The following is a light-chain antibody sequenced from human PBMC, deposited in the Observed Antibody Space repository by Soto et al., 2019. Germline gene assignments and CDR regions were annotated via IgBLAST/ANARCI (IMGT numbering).Light chain of an antibody. V-gene: IGKV3-11*01. J-gene: IGKJ5*01. CDR1: QSVSSY. Sequence: EIVLTQSPATLSLSPGERATLSCRASQSVSSYLAWYQQKPGQAPRLLIYDASNRASGIPVRFSGSGSGTDCTLTISSLEPEDFAVYYCQQRSNWITFGQGTRLEI. CDR3: QQRSNWIT. CDR2: DAS.